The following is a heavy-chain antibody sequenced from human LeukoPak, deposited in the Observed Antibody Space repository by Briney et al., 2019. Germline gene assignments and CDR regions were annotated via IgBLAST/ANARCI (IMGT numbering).Heavy chain of an antibody. D-gene: IGHD4-17*01. CDR3: AKDWKDYGDFHAFDV. V-gene: IGHV3-23*01. CDR2: ISTSGAST. Sequence: PGGSPRLSCANSGVTFSRCAMSWVRQAPGKGLEWVSTISTSGASTYYADSVRGRFTISRDNSKNTLYLQMKSLRAEDTAVYYCAKDWKDYGDFHAFDVWGQGTMVTVSS. J-gene: IGHJ3*01. CDR1: GVTFSRCA.